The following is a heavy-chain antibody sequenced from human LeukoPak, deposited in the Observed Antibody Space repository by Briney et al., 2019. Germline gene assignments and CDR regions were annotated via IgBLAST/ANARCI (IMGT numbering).Heavy chain of an antibody. CDR1: GYTFTGYY. D-gene: IGHD3-10*01. J-gene: IGHJ5*02. CDR2: INPNSGGT. Sequence: GASVKVSCKASGYTFTGYYMHWVRQAPGQGLEWMGWINPNSGGTSYAQKFQGRVTMTRDTSISTAYMELSRLRSDDTAVYYCARVGLWFGELPLNWFDPWGQGTLVTVSS. V-gene: IGHV1-2*02. CDR3: ARVGLWFGELPLNWFDP.